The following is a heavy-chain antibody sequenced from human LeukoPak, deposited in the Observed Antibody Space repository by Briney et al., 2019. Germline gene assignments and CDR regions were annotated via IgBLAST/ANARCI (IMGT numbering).Heavy chain of an antibody. D-gene: IGHD3-16*01. CDR1: GFTFKTYS. J-gene: IGHJ4*02. V-gene: IGHV3-48*04. Sequence: GGSLRLSCAASGFTFKTYSMSWVRQAPGKGLEWISYISSSSSVIYYADSVKGRFTISRDNAKNSLFLQMNSLRAEDTAVYYCARFSFGSSRYYFDCWGQGTLVTVSS. CDR2: ISSSSSVI. CDR3: ARFSFGSSRYYFDC.